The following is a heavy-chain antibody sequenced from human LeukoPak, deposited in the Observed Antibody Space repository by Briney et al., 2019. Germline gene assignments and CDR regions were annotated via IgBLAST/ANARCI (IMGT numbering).Heavy chain of an antibody. V-gene: IGHV4-61*02. CDR3: ARLSIAAAGPGY. J-gene: IGHJ4*02. CDR1: GGSISSGSYY. CDR2: IYTSGST. Sequence: SQTLSLTCTVSGGSISSGSYYWSWIRQPAGKGLEWIGRIYTSGSTNYNPSLKSRVTISVDTSKNQFSLKLSSVTAADTAVYYCARLSIAAAGPGYWGQGTLVTVSS. D-gene: IGHD6-13*01.